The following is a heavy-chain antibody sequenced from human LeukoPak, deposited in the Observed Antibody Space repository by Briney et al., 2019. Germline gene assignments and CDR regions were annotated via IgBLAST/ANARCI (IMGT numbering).Heavy chain of an antibody. D-gene: IGHD1-26*01. J-gene: IGHJ4*02. Sequence: GGSLRLSCAASGLTFSIYAMNWVRQAPGKGLEGVSAISGSGGSTYYADSVKGRFTISRDNAMNTLYLQMNSLRAEESALYYCTRDMQGGRLYLVGSQNDWGQGTLVTVSS. V-gene: IGHV3-23*01. CDR2: ISGSGGST. CDR1: GLTFSIYA. CDR3: TRDMQGGRLYLVGSQND.